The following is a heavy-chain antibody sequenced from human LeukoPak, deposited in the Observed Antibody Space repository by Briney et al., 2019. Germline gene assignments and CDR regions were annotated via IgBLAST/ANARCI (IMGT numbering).Heavy chain of an antibody. V-gene: IGHV4-59*01. J-gene: IGHJ4*02. Sequence: PSETLSLTCTVFGGSISSYYWSWVRQPPGKGLEWIGYIYYSGSTNYNPSLKSRVTISVDTSKNQFSLKLSSVTAADTAVYYCARGGSSSGLDYWGQGTLVTVSS. CDR2: IYYSGST. CDR1: GGSISSYY. D-gene: IGHD6-6*01. CDR3: ARGGSSSGLDY.